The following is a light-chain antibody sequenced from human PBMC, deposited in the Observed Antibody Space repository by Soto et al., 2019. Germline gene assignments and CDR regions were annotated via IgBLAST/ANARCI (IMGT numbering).Light chain of an antibody. J-gene: IGKJ1*01. Sequence: EIVLTQSPGTLSLSPGERATLSCRASQSVSSSYLAWYQQKPGQAPRLLIYGASSRATGIPDRFSGSGSETDFTLTISRLEPEDFAVYYCQQYGRYSWTFGQGTKVEIK. CDR3: QQYGRYSWT. V-gene: IGKV3-20*01. CDR1: QSVSSSY. CDR2: GAS.